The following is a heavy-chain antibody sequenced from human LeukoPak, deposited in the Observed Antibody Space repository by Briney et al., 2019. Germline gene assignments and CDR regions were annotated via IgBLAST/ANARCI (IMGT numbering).Heavy chain of an antibody. D-gene: IGHD1-1*01. CDR1: GDSFSSSRW. CDR3: ASGTSNNWPYFFDY. Sequence: SETLSLTCAVSGDSFSSSRWWSWVRRPPGTGLEWIGEIFHTGNTNYNPSLKSRVTISLDKSKNQFSLSLTSVTAADTAVYYCASGTSNNWPYFFDYWGQGTLVTVSS. CDR2: IFHTGNT. J-gene: IGHJ4*02. V-gene: IGHV4-4*02.